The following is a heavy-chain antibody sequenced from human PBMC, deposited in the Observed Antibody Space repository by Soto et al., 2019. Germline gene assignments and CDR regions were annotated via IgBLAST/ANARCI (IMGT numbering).Heavy chain of an antibody. CDR2: IYWNDDK. V-gene: IGHV2-5*01. CDR3: ARRPRYSNYVDY. Sequence: QITLKESGPTLVKPTQTLTVTCTFSGFSLSTDGVGVGWIRQPPGKALEWLALIYWNDDKRYSPFLKSRLTIAKDTSKNQVVLTMTNVDPADTATYYCARRPRYSNYVDYWGQGTLVTVSS. CDR1: GFSLSTDGVG. J-gene: IGHJ4*02. D-gene: IGHD4-4*01.